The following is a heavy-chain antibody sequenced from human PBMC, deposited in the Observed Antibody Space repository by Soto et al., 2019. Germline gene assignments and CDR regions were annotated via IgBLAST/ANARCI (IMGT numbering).Heavy chain of an antibody. D-gene: IGHD2-2*01. J-gene: IGHJ5*02. Sequence: QVQLVQSGAAVKKPGSSVKVSCRGSGGFNSYSISWVRQAPGQGLEWMGGIIPIFATPTYAQKFQGRVTITADKSTYTSYMELSRLTSEDTAVYYCARGGPVIIPAATNWFDPWGQGTLVSVSS. CDR1: GGFNSYS. CDR3: ARGGPVIIPAATNWFDP. CDR2: IIPIFATP. V-gene: IGHV1-69*06.